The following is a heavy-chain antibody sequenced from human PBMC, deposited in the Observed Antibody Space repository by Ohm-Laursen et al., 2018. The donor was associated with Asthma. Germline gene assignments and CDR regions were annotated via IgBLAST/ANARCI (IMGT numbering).Heavy chain of an antibody. V-gene: IGHV1-2*06. J-gene: IGHJ4*02. D-gene: IGHD5-12*01. CDR1: GYTFAGYY. Sequence: ASVKVSCKASGYTFAGYYMHWVRQAPGQGLEWMGRINPNSGGTNYAQKFQGRVTMTRDTSISTAYMELSRLRSDDTAVYYCARTLATDYFDYWGQGTLVTVSS. CDR3: ARTLATDYFDY. CDR2: INPNSGGT.